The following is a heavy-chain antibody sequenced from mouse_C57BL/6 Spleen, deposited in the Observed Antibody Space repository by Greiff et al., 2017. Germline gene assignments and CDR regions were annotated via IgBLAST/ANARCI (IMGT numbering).Heavy chain of an antibody. J-gene: IGHJ4*01. Sequence: VQLKQSGPELVKPGASVKMSCKASGYTFTDYNMHWVKQSHGKSLEWIGYINPNNGGTSYNQKFKGKATLTVNKSSSTAYMELRSLTSEDSAVYYCAPYSNYLYAMDYWGQGTSVTVSS. V-gene: IGHV1-22*01. CDR3: APYSNYLYAMDY. CDR1: GYTFTDYN. CDR2: INPNNGGT. D-gene: IGHD2-5*01.